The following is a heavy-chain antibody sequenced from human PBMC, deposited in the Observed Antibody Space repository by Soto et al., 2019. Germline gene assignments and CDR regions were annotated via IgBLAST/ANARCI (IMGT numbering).Heavy chain of an antibody. CDR2: IIPIFGTA. Sequence: QVQLVQSGAEVKKTWSSVKVSCKASGGTFSSYSINWVRQAPGQGLEWMGEIIPIFGTANYAQKFQGRVTITADESTSTAYMELSSLRSEDTAVYYCARDGGRHSGGIDYWGQGPLVTVSS. J-gene: IGHJ4*02. CDR1: GGTFSSYS. CDR3: ARDGGRHSGGIDY. V-gene: IGHV1-69*01. D-gene: IGHD1-26*01.